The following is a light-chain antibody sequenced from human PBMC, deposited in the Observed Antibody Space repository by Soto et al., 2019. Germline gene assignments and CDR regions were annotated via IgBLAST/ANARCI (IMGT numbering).Light chain of an antibody. CDR1: SSDIGAGYR. J-gene: IGLJ2*01. CDR3: QSFDTYLSAVV. CDR2: DNT. V-gene: IGLV1-40*01. Sequence: QSVLTQPPSVSGAPVERVTISCTGSSSDIGAGYRVRWYQQVPGTAPKLLIYDNTNRPSGVSVRFSGSKSGTSASLAISGLQAEDEADYYCQSFDTYLSAVVFGGGTKLTVL.